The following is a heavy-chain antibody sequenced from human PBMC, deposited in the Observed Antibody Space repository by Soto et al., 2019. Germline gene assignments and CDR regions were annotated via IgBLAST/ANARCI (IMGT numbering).Heavy chain of an antibody. CDR1: GGSISSYY. Sequence: SETLSLTCTVSGGSISSYYWSWIRQPPGKGLEWIGYIYYSGSTNYNPSLKSRVTISVDTSKNQFSLKLSSVTAADTAVYYCARAVGEMAYPNYYYYYYMDVWGKGTTVTVSS. D-gene: IGHD4-17*01. CDR2: IYYSGST. J-gene: IGHJ6*03. CDR3: ARAVGEMAYPNYYYYYYMDV. V-gene: IGHV4-59*01.